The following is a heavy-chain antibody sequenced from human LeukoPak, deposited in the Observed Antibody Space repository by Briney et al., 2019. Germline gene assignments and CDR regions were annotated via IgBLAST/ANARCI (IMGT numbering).Heavy chain of an antibody. CDR2: IYHSGST. CDR3: ARIKKLAAAGTRWFDP. J-gene: IGHJ5*02. V-gene: IGHV4-4*02. CDR1: GGSISSSNW. D-gene: IGHD6-13*01. Sequence: PSETLSLTCAVSGGSISSSNWWSWVRQPPGKGLEWIGEIYHSGSTNYNPSLKSRVTISVDKSKNQFSLKLSSVTAADTAVYYCARIKKLAAAGTRWFDPWGQGTLVTVSS.